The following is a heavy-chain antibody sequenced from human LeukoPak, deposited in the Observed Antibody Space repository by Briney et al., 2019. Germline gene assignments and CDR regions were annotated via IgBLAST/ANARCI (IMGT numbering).Heavy chain of an antibody. CDR3: ARAGSGWYFDY. V-gene: IGHV4-30-2*01. CDR1: GGSISSGGYS. D-gene: IGHD6-19*01. J-gene: IGHJ4*02. CDR2: IYHSGST. Sequence: SQTLSLTCAVSGGSISSGGYSWSWIRQPPGKGLEWIGYIYHSGSTYYNPSLKSRVTISVDRSKNQFSLKLSSVTAADTAVYYCARAGSGWYFDYWGQGTLVTVSS.